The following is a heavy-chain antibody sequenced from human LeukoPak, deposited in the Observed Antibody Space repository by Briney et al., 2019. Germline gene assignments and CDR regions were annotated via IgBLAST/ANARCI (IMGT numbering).Heavy chain of an antibody. J-gene: IGHJ4*02. CDR3: VAYCSSTSCPDP. Sequence: GGSLRLSCAASGFTFSSYGMHWVRQAPGKGLEWVAVISYDGSNKYYADSVKGRFTISRDNSKYTLYLQMNSLRAEDTAVYYCVAYCSSTSCPDPGGQGTLVTVSS. CDR1: GFTFSSYG. CDR2: ISYDGSNK. V-gene: IGHV3-30*03. D-gene: IGHD2-2*01.